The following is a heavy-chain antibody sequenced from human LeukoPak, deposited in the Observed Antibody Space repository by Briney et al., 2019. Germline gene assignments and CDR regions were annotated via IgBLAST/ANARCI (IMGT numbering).Heavy chain of an antibody. CDR2: IFYSGST. CDR3: ATVSLVSGGYDYPDY. J-gene: IGHJ4*02. V-gene: IGHV4-39*07. Sequence: SETLSLTCTVSGGSISTSNYYWGWIRQPPGKGLEWIGNIFYSGSTYYSPSLTSRVTISLDTSRNQFSLKLNSVTAADTAVYYCATVSLVSGGYDYPDYWGQGTLVTVSS. D-gene: IGHD5-12*01. CDR1: GGSISTSNYY.